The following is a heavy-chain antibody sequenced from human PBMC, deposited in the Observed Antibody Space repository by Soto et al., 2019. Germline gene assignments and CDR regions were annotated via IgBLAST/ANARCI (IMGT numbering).Heavy chain of an antibody. J-gene: IGHJ4*02. CDR2: IYYSVST. CDR3: ARHETLHGDYDH. CDR1: GGSISSYY. Sequence: PSETLSLTCTVSGGSISSYYWSWIRQPPGKGLEWIGYIYYSVSTNYNPSLKSRVTKSVDTSKNQFSLKLSSVTAADTAVYYCARHETLHGDYDHWGQGTLVTVSS. D-gene: IGHD4-17*01. V-gene: IGHV4-59*08.